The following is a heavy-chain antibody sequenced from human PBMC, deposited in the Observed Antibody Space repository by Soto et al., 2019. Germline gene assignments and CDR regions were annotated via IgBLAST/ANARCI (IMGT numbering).Heavy chain of an antibody. CDR3: TTDYGYCSGGSCSDY. J-gene: IGHJ4*02. D-gene: IGHD2-15*01. V-gene: IGHV3-15*01. Sequence: EVQLVESGGGLVKPGGSLRLSCAASGFTFSNAWMRWVRQAPGKGLEWVGRIKTKTDGGTTDYAAPVKGRFTISRDDSKNTLYLQMKSLKTEDTAVYYCTTDYGYCSGGSCSDYWGQGTLVTVSS. CDR1: GFTFSNAW. CDR2: IKTKTDGGTT.